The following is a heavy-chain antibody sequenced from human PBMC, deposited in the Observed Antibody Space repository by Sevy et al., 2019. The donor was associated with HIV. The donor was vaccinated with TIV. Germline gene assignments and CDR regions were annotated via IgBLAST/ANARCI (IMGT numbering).Heavy chain of an antibody. D-gene: IGHD2-8*01. CDR2: LSFGCGRI. CDR1: GFDFSIYS. J-gene: IGHJ4*02. CDR3: AREGCTKPHDY. Sequence: GGSLRLSCAASGFDFSIYSMSWVRQAPGKGLEWVSTLSFGCGRINYADSVKGRFTISRDNSKSSVYLQMNNMIVEDTAVYYCAREGCTKPHDYWGQGTLVTVSS. V-gene: IGHV3-23*01.